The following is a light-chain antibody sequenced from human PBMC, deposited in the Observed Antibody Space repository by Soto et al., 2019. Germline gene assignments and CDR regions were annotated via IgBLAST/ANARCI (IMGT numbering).Light chain of an antibody. Sequence: QSVLTPAASVSGSPGQSVTIPCTGTRSDVGGYKYVSWYQQHPGKASKLMIYEVSNRPSGVSNRFSGSKSGNTASLTISGLQAEDEADYYCSSYTSSSTLYVFGTGTKVTVL. J-gene: IGLJ1*01. CDR1: RSDVGGYKY. CDR2: EVS. CDR3: SSYTSSSTLYV. V-gene: IGLV2-14*01.